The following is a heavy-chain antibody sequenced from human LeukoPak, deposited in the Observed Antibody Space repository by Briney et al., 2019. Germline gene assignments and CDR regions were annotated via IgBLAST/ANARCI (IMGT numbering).Heavy chain of an antibody. CDR3: AKDGAWLRFDD. D-gene: IGHD5-12*01. CDR2: IYSGGST. CDR1: GFTVSSNY. V-gene: IGHV3-53*01. Sequence: GGSLRLSCAASGFTVSSNYMSWVRQAPGKGLEWVSVIYSGGSTYYADSVRGRFSISRDDLKNTLYLQMENLRAEDTAVYYCAKDGAWLRFDDWGQGILVTVSS. J-gene: IGHJ4*02.